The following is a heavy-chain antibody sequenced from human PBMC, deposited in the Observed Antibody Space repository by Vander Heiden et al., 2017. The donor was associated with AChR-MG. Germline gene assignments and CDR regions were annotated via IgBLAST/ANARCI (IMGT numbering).Heavy chain of an antibody. V-gene: IGHV7-4-1*02. CDR3: ARAGGYCSSTICSGYWFDP. CDR1: GYTFTSYA. J-gene: IGHJ5*02. D-gene: IGHD2-2*01. CDR2: IKTNTGNP. Sequence: QVQLVQSRSDLKKPGASVKVSCKASGYTFTSYALNWVRQAPGRGLEWMGWIKTNTGNPTYAQAITGRFGFSVDTSVSTAYLQISSLKAEDTAVHYCARAGGYCSSTICSGYWFDPWGEGTLVTVSS.